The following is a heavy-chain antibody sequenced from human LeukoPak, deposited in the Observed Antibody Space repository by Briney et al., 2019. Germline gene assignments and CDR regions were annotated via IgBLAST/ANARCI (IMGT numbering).Heavy chain of an antibody. D-gene: IGHD1-26*01. V-gene: IGHV1-18*01. CDR1: GYTFTSYG. CDR2: ISAYNGNT. CDR3: ARGAHTGIVGATYY. Sequence: RASVKVSCKASGYTFTSYGISWVRQAPGQGLEWMGWISAYNGNTNYAQKLQGRVTMTTDTSTSTAYMELRSLRSDDTAVYYCARGAHTGIVGATYYWGQGTLVTVSS. J-gene: IGHJ4*02.